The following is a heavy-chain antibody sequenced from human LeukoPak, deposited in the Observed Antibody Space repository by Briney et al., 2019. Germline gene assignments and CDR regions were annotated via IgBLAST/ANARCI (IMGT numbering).Heavy chain of an antibody. CDR1: GFTFSSYG. CDR3: AREIGGNYDFWSGRTGGYFDY. CDR2: ISYDGSNK. D-gene: IGHD3-3*01. Sequence: GGSLRLSCAASGFTFSSYGMHWVRQAPGKGLEWVAVISYDGSNKYYADSVKGRFTISRDNSKNTLYLQMNSLRAEDTAVYYCAREIGGNYDFWSGRTGGYFDYWGQGTLVTVSS. J-gene: IGHJ4*02. V-gene: IGHV3-30*03.